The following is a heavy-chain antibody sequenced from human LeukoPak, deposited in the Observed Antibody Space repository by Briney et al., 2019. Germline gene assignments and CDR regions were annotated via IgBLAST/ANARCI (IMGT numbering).Heavy chain of an antibody. CDR1: GFTFSSYG. CDR2: IYYSGST. J-gene: IGHJ4*02. D-gene: IGHD6-19*01. V-gene: IGHV4-39*01. Sequence: PGGSLRLSCAASGFTFSSYGMHWVRQPPGKGLEWIGSIYYSGSTYYNPSLKSRVTISVDTSKNQFSLKLSSVTAADTAVYYCASRSTVAGTYYFDYWGQGTLVTVSS. CDR3: ASRSTVAGTYYFDY.